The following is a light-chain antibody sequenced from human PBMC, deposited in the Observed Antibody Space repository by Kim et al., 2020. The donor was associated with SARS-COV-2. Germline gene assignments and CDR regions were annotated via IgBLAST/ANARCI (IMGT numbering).Light chain of an antibody. CDR3: QSYDSSLSV. V-gene: IGLV1-40*01. J-gene: IGLJ1*01. CDR1: SSNIGAGYE. Sequence: PGQRVPISCTGSSSNIGAGYEVHWYQQLPGTAPKLLIYGNSNRPSGVPDRFSGSKSGTSASLAITGLQAEDEADYYCQSYDSSLSVFGTGTKVTVL. CDR2: GNS.